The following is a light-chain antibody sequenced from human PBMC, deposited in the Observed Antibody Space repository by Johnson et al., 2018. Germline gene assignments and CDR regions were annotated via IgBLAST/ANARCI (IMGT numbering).Light chain of an antibody. J-gene: IGLJ1*01. Sequence: QSVLTQPPSVSAAPGQKVTISCSGSSSNIGNNYVSWYQHLPGTAPKLLIYENNKRPSGIPDRFSGSKSGTSATLGITGLQTGDEADYYCGTWDSSPRAGNVFGTGTKVTVL. V-gene: IGLV1-51*02. CDR3: GTWDSSPRAGNV. CDR1: SSNIGNNY. CDR2: ENN.